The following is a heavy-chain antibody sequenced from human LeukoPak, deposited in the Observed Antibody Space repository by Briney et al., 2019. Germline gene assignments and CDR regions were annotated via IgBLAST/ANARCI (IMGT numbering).Heavy chain of an antibody. Sequence: SETLSLTCTVSGGSISSYYWSWIRQPAGKGLEWIGRIYTSGSTNYNPSLKSRVTMSVDTSKNQFSLKLSSVTAADTAVYYCARVGGGHCSGGSCEYYFDYWGQGTLVTVSS. CDR3: ARVGGGHCSGGSCEYYFDY. CDR2: IYTSGST. D-gene: IGHD2-15*01. J-gene: IGHJ4*02. V-gene: IGHV4-4*07. CDR1: GGSISSYY.